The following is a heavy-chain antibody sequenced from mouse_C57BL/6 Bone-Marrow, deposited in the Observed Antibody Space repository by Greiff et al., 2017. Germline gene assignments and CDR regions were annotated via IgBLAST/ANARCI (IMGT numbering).Heavy chain of an antibody. CDR3: ARGSPDY. CDR1: GFTFSSYG. CDR2: ISSGGSYT. V-gene: IGHV5-6*01. J-gene: IGHJ2*01. Sequence: EVQLVESGGDLVKPGGSLKLSCAASGFTFSSYGMSWVRQTPDKRLEWVATISSGGSYTYYPDSVKGRFTISRDNAKNTLYLQMSSLKSEDTAMYYCARGSPDYWGQGTTLTVSS.